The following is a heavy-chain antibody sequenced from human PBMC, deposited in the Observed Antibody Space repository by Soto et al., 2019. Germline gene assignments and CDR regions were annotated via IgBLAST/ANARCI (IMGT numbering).Heavy chain of an antibody. V-gene: IGHV3-23*01. CDR2: ISGGGDTT. CDR3: AKDFYSGSGSQGYFDS. J-gene: IGHJ4*02. CDR1: GFTFTNFA. Sequence: GGSLRLSCAVSGFTFTNFAMDWVRQAPGKGLEWVSAISGGGDTTYYADSVRGRFTISRDNSKNTLYLQMNSLRAEDTAVYYCAKDFYSGSGSQGYFDSWGQGTLVTVSS. D-gene: IGHD3-10*01.